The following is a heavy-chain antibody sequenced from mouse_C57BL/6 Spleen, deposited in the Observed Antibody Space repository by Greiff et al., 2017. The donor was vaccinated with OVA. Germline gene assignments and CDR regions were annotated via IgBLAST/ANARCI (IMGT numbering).Heavy chain of an antibody. D-gene: IGHD2-5*01. Sequence: EVKVVESGGGLVKPGGSLKLSCAASGFTFSDYGMHWVRQAPEKGLEWVAYISSGSSTIYYADTVKGRFTISRDNAKNTLFLQMTSLRSEDTAMYYCARPYYSNYGYFDVWGTGTTVTVSS. J-gene: IGHJ1*03. CDR3: ARPYYSNYGYFDV. CDR1: GFTFSDYG. CDR2: ISSGSSTI. V-gene: IGHV5-17*01.